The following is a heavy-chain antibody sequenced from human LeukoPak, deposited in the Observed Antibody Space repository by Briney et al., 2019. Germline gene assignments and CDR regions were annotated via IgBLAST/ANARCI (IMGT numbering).Heavy chain of an antibody. J-gene: IGHJ6*03. Sequence: SETLSLTCTVSGGSISSSSYYWGWIRQPPGKGLEWIGSIYYSGGTYYNPSLKSRVTISVDTSKSQFSLKLSSVTAADTAVYYCARSREYSYGYYYYYMDVWDKGATVTVSS. CDR2: IYYSGGT. CDR1: GGSISSSSYY. CDR3: ARSREYSYGYYYYYMDV. V-gene: IGHV4-39*01. D-gene: IGHD5-18*01.